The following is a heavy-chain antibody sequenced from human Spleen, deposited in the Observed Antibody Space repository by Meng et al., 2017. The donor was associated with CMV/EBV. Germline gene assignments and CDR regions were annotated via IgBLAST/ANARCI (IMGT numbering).Heavy chain of an antibody. J-gene: IGHJ5*02. V-gene: IGHV1-69*02. CDR3: ARQYCTGASCYAGWFDP. D-gene: IGHD2-2*01. Sequence: TFTSYSLHWVRQAPVRRLEWMGRVIPLLGMTDYTEKFQGRLTITADKSTSTAYMELSGLTSEDTAVYYCARQYCTGASCYAGWFDPWGQGTLVTVSS. CDR2: VIPLLGMT. CDR1: TFTSYS.